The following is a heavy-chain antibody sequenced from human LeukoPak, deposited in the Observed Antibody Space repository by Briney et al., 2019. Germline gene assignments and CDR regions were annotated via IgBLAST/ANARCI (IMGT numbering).Heavy chain of an antibody. V-gene: IGHV3-23*01. Sequence: GGSLRLSCAASGFTFSNYAMSWVRQAPGKGLEWVSSISGSGGSTQYADSVQGRFAISRDNSKNTLYLQMNSLRAEDTAVYYCARGAHTAMVLDAFDIWGQGTMVTVSS. CDR3: ARGAHTAMVLDAFDI. CDR2: ISGSGGST. D-gene: IGHD5-18*01. CDR1: GFTFSNYA. J-gene: IGHJ3*02.